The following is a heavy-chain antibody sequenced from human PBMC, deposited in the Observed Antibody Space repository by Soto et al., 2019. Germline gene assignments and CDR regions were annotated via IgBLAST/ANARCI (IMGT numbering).Heavy chain of an antibody. V-gene: IGHV4-34*01. D-gene: IGHD6-13*01. CDR3: ARVLAAAGTVQDEFDY. CDR1: GGSFSGYY. Sequence: PSETLSLTCAVYGGSFSGYYWSWIRQPPGKGLEWIGEINHSGSTNYNPSLKSRVTISVDTSKNQFSLKLSSVTAADTAVYYCARVLAAAGTVQDEFDYWGQGTLVTVSS. CDR2: INHSGST. J-gene: IGHJ4*02.